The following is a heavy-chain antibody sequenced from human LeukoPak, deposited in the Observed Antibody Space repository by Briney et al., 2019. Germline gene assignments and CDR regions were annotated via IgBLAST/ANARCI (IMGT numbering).Heavy chain of an antibody. CDR2: IRSKANSYAT. Sequence: GGSLRLSCAASGFTFTNYGMNWVRQASGKGLEWVGRIRSKANSYATAYAASVKGRFTISRDDSKNTAYLQMNSLKTEDTAVYYCTRQEDYYYDSSGYQDFDYWGQGTLVTVSS. CDR3: TRQEDYYYDSSGYQDFDY. D-gene: IGHD3-22*01. J-gene: IGHJ4*02. V-gene: IGHV3-73*01. CDR1: GFTFTNYG.